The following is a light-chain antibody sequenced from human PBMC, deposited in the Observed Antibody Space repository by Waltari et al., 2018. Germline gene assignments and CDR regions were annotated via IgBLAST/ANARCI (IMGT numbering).Light chain of an antibody. CDR2: DVS. V-gene: IGLV2-14*01. CDR1: SSDVGGYNY. J-gene: IGLJ2*01. Sequence: QSALTQPASVSGSPGQSITISCPGPSSDVGGYNYVSWYQQHPGKAPKLMIYDVSKRPSGVSNRFSGSKSGNTASLTISGLQAEDEADYYCSSYTSSSNVVFGGGTKLTVL. CDR3: SSYTSSSNVV.